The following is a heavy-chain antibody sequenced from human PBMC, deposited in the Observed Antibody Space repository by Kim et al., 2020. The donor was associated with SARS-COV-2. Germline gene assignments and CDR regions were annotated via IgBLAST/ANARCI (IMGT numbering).Heavy chain of an antibody. V-gene: IGHV3-11*04. D-gene: IGHD6-19*01. J-gene: IGHJ5*02. CDR3: ARAAGYSSGWYGTT. Sequence: ADSVKGRFTISRDNAKNSLYLQMNSLRAEDTAVYYCARAAGYSSGWYGTTWGQGTLVTVSS.